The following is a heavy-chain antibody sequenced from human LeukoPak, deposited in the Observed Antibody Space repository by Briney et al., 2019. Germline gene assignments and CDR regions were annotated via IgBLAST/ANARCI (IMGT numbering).Heavy chain of an antibody. CDR2: FDPEDGET. CDR3: ATAVVSGYDSSGYYYDY. V-gene: IGHV1-24*01. CDR1: GYTLTELS. D-gene: IGHD3-22*01. J-gene: IGHJ4*02. Sequence: GASVKVSCKVSGYTLTELSMHWVRQAPGKGLEWMGGFDPEDGETIYAQKFQGRVTMTEDTSTDTAYMELSSLRSEDTAAYYCATAVVSGYDSSGYYYDYWGQGTLVTVSS.